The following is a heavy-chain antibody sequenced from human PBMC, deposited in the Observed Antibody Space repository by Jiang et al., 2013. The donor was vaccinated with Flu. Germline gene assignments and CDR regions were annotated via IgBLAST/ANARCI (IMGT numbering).Heavy chain of an antibody. CDR2: ISAYNGNT. J-gene: IGHJ6*04. CDR1: GYTSTNYG. V-gene: IGHV1-18*04. D-gene: IGHD6-6*01. CDR3: ARGSYSSSRGVLDV. Sequence: EVKKPGASVKVSCKASGYTSTNYGITWVRQAPGQGLEWMGWISAYNGNTNYAQKLQGRVTMTTDTSTSTAYMELRSLRSDDTAVYYCARGSYSSSRGVLDVWGKGTTVTVSS.